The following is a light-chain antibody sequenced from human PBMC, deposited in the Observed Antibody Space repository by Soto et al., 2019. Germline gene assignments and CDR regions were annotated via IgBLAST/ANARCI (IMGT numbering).Light chain of an antibody. V-gene: IGLV3-21*04. CDR1: NIGSKS. CDR3: QVWDSSSDHPGGYVV. Sequence: SYELTQPPSVSVAPGKTARITCGGNNIGSKSVHWYQQKPGQAPVLVIYYDSDRPSGIPERFSGSNSGNTATLTISRVEAGDEADYYCQVWDSSSDHPGGYVVFGGGTQLTVL. CDR2: YDS. J-gene: IGLJ2*01.